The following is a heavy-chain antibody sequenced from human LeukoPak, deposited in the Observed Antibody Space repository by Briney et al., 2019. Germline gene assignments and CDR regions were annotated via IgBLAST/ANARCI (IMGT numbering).Heavy chain of an antibody. J-gene: IGHJ6*02. D-gene: IGHD6-19*01. CDR2: ISGSGGST. CDR1: GFTFSSYA. CDR3: AKSEGIAVAGAHIYYYYGMDV. V-gene: IGHV3-23*01. Sequence: GGSLRLSCAASGFTFSSYAMSWVRQSPGKGLDWVSAISGSGGSTYYADSVKGLFTISRDNSKNTLYLQMNSLRAEDTAVYYCAKSEGIAVAGAHIYYYYGMDVWGQGTTVTVSS.